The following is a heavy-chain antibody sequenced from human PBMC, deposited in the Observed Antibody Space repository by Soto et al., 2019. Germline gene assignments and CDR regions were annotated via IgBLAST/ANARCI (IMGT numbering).Heavy chain of an antibody. D-gene: IGHD3-22*01. CDR1: GGPYSKYS. Sequence: QVQLVQSGTEVKKPGSSVTVSCKASGGPYSKYSISWVRQAPGQGLEWVGRIIPIFDTTNYAQKFQGRATITADKSTSTVYMDLSSLRSEDTAVYYCARILLGDDYDSYGLDNWGQGTLVTVSS. CDR2: IIPIFDTT. J-gene: IGHJ4*02. V-gene: IGHV1-69*08. CDR3: ARILLGDDYDSYGLDN.